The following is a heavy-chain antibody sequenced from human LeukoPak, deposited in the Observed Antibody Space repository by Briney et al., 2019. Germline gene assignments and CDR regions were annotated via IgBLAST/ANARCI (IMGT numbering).Heavy chain of an antibody. CDR3: AIRITIFGVVIPY. J-gene: IGHJ4*02. V-gene: IGHV4-30-4*01. CDR2: IYHSGRA. Sequence: SETLSLTCTVSGGPISSGDYYWSWIRQPPGKGLEWFGYIYHSGRAYYNPSLKSRLTMSIDTSRNQFSLRLSSVTAADTAVYYCAIRITIFGVVIPYWGQGTLVTVSS. D-gene: IGHD3-3*01. CDR1: GGPISSGDYY.